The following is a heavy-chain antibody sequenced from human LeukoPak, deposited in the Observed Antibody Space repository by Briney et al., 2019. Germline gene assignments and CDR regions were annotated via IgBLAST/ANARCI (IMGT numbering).Heavy chain of an antibody. Sequence: SETLSLTCAVSGGSISSSNWWSWVRQPPGKGLEWIGEIYHSGSTNYNPSLKGRVTISVDKSKNQFSLRLSSVTAADTAVYYCARAAGSSWPYYYYGMDVWGQGTTVTVSS. J-gene: IGHJ6*02. V-gene: IGHV4-4*02. CDR2: IYHSGST. CDR3: ARAAGSSWPYYYYGMDV. CDR1: GGSISSSNW. D-gene: IGHD6-13*01.